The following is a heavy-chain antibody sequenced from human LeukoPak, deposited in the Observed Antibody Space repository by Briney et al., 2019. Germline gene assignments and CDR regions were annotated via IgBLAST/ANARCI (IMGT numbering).Heavy chain of an antibody. CDR2: INGGSGNS. CDR1: GFTFNNYA. V-gene: IGHV3-23*01. Sequence: GGSLRLSCAASGFTFNNYAMTWVRQAPGKGLEWVSVINGGSGNSYYADSVKGRFTVSRDNSKSTLYLQMNSLRDEDTAVYYCAKGQGYNYGDSIDYWGQGTLVTVSS. CDR3: AKGQGYNYGDSIDY. D-gene: IGHD5-18*01. J-gene: IGHJ4*02.